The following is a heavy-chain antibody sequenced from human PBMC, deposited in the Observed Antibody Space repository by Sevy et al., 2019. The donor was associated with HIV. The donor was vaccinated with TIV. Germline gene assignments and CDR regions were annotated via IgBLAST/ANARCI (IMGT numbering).Heavy chain of an antibody. CDR3: ARLSTARVKSNWFDP. J-gene: IGHJ5*02. D-gene: IGHD2-21*01. CDR1: GYTFSSYG. V-gene: IGHV1-18*01. CDR2: IGAFIGNR. Sequence: ASVKVSCKASGYTFSSYGISWVRQAPGQGLEWRGWIGAFIGNRKYALNLQDRFTMTTDTSTCTAYMQLRSLRSDDTAVYFCARLSTARVKSNWFDPWGQGTLVTVSS.